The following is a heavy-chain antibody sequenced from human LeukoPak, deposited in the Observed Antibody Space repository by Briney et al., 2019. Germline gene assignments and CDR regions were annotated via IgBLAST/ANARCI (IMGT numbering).Heavy chain of an antibody. CDR1: GFTFSSYG. J-gene: IGHJ6*02. D-gene: IGHD2-15*01. V-gene: IGHV3-30*18. CDR2: ISYDGSNK. CDR3: AKDRRYCSGGSCLFYYYGMDV. Sequence: GGSPRLSCAASGFTFSSYGMHWVRQAPGKGLEGVAVISYDGSNKYYADSVKGRFTISRDNSKNTLYLQMNSLRAEDTAVYYCAKDRRYCSGGSCLFYYYGMDVWGQGTTVTVSS.